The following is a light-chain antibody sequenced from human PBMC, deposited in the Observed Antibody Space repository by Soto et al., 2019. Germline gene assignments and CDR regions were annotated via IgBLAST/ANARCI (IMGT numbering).Light chain of an antibody. CDR3: QVWDSSTARV. CDR1: NIGSKN. CDR2: RDS. V-gene: IGLV3-9*01. Sequence: SYELTQPLSVSVALGQTARITCGGTNIGSKNVHWYQQKPGQAPVLVIYRDSNRPSGIPERFSGSNSGNTATLTISRAPAGDEAGYYCQVWDSSTARVFCGGTKLTVL. J-gene: IGLJ2*01.